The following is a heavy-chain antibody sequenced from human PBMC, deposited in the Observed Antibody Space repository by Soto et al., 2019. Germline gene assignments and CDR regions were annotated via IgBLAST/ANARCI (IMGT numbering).Heavy chain of an antibody. Sequence: EASVKVSCTASGHTFINYFIHWVRQAPGQGLEWMGIINPSGGSTSYAQKLQGRVTMTRDTSTSTLYMELSSLRSEDTAVYYCARVSCSGGSCSGYKYDGMDVWGQGTTVTVSS. V-gene: IGHV1-46*04. CDR1: GHTFINYF. J-gene: IGHJ6*02. CDR3: ARVSCSGGSCSGYKYDGMDV. D-gene: IGHD2-15*01. CDR2: INPSGGST.